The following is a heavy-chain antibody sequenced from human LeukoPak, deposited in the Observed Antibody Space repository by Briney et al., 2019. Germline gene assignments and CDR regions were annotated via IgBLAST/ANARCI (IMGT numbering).Heavy chain of an antibody. V-gene: IGHV4-61*02. D-gene: IGHD3-3*01. Sequence: TSETLSLTCTVSGGSISSGSYYWSWIRQPAGKGLEWIGRIYTSGSTNYNPSLKSRVTISVDTSKNQFSLKLGSVTAADTAVYYCARDDFGGVLDVWGKGTTVTISS. CDR1: GGSISSGSYY. J-gene: IGHJ6*04. CDR3: ARDDFGGVLDV. CDR2: IYTSGST.